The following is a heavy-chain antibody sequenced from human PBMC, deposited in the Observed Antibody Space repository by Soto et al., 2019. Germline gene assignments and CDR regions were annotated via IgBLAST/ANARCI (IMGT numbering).Heavy chain of an antibody. Sequence: SETLSLTCTVSGGSISSGGYYWSWIRQHPGKGLEWIGYIYYSGSTYYNPSLKSRVTISVDTSKNQFSLKLSSVTAADTAVYYCARGVNSHYFDYWGQGTLVTVS. D-gene: IGHD4-4*01. CDR1: GGSISSGGYY. CDR2: IYYSGST. V-gene: IGHV4-31*03. J-gene: IGHJ4*02. CDR3: ARGVNSHYFDY.